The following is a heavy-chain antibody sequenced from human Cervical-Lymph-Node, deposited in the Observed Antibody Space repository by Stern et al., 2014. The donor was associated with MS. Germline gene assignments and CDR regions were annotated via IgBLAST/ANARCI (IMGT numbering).Heavy chain of an antibody. CDR2: IYWADDR. D-gene: IGHD3-10*01. Sequence: ESGPMLVQPTQTLTLTCRVSGFSLSSIGEGVGRIRQPPGKALEWLVLIYWADDRRYSTSLKGRLTITKDTSKNLVVLKMTNMDPLDTATYYCAHSSLSVGVSFDYWGQGTLITVSS. V-gene: IGHV2-5*02. CDR3: AHSSLSVGVSFDY. J-gene: IGHJ4*02. CDR1: GFSLSSIGEG.